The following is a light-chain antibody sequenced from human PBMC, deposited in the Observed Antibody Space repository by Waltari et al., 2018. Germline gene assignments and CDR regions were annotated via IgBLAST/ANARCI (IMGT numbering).Light chain of an antibody. V-gene: IGKV3-11*01. J-gene: IGKJ4*02. CDR2: DAT. Sequence: IVLTQSPATLSLSPGERAPLSCRASPRISRNLAWYQQKLGQAPRLLIYDATNRTTGIPARFSVSASGTDFNHTISSLEPEDVAVYCGQQNSERLVTFGGGTKVEMK. CDR1: PRISRN. CDR3: QQNSERLVT.